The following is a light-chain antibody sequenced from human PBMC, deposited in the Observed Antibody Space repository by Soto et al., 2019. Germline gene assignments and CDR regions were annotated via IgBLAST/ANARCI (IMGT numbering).Light chain of an antibody. Sequence: AIRMTQSPSSLSASTGDRVTITCRASQGISSYLAWYQQKPGKAPKLLIYAASTLQSGVPSRFSGSGSGTDFTLTIRCLQSEDFATCYCQQYYSYPPWTFGQGTKVEIK. CDR2: AAS. V-gene: IGKV1-8*01. CDR1: QGISSY. J-gene: IGKJ1*01. CDR3: QQYYSYPPWT.